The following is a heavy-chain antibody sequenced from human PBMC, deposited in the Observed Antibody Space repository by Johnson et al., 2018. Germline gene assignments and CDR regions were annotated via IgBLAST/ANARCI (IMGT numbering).Heavy chain of an antibody. D-gene: IGHD3-10*01. CDR3: ASGGLLWFGELLFGAFDI. Sequence: VQSGGSLRLSCAASGFTFSSYNMNWVRQAPGKGLEWVSYISSSSGTIYYAASVKGRFTISRDNAKNSLYIQMQSLRAEETAVYYCASGGLLWFGELLFGAFDIWGQGTMVTVSS. J-gene: IGHJ3*02. CDR2: ISSSSGTI. CDR1: GFTFSSYN. V-gene: IGHV3-48*01.